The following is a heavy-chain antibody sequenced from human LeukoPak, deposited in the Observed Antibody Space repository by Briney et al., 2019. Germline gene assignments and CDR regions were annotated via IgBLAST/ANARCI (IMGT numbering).Heavy chain of an antibody. J-gene: IGHJ4*02. Sequence: GGSLRLSCAASGFTFRDNSINWVRQAPGKGLEWVSSISSGGTYIYYADSVKGRFTISRDNAKNSLYLQMNSLGAEDTAVYYCAGLDGVYGSSTQYYDYWGQGGLVTVSS. CDR1: GFTFRDNS. CDR3: AGLDGVYGSSTQYYDY. D-gene: IGHD2/OR15-2a*01. CDR2: ISSGGTYI. V-gene: IGHV3-21*01.